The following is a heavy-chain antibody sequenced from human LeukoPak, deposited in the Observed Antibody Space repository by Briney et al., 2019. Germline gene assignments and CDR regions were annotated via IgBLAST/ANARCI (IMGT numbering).Heavy chain of an antibody. CDR3: AKDLRGSGSYYYYYYGMDV. D-gene: IGHD3-10*01. J-gene: IGHJ6*02. V-gene: IGHV3-23*01. CDR1: GFTFSSYA. Sequence: GGSLRLSCAASGFTFSSYAMSWVRQAPGKGLEWVSAISGSGGSTYYADSVKGRFTISRDNSKNTLYLQMNSLRAEDTAVCYCAKDLRGSGSYYYYYYGMDVWGQGTTVTVSS. CDR2: ISGSGGST.